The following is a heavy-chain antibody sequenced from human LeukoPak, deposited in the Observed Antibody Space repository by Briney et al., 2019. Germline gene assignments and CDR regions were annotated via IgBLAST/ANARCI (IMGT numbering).Heavy chain of an antibody. D-gene: IGHD3-10*01. Sequence: GGSLRLSCAASGFTFSTYVMHWIRQAPGKGLEWVAVISYDGSNKYYVDSVKGRFTISRDTSKNTLSLQMNSLRAEDTAVYYCAKDRHYYGSGSYGYFDYWGQGTLVTVSS. CDR1: GFTFSTYV. V-gene: IGHV3-30*18. J-gene: IGHJ4*02. CDR2: ISYDGSNK. CDR3: AKDRHYYGSGSYGYFDY.